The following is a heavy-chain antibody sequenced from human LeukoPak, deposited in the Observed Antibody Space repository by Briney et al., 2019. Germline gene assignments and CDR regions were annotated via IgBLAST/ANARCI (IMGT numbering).Heavy chain of an antibody. CDR2: ISWNSGSI. CDR3: TKRGGAPPPRGFFGL. J-gene: IGHJ4*02. D-gene: IGHD1-26*01. CDR1: GFTFDDYA. Sequence: GGSLRLSCAASGFTFDDYAMHWVRQDPGKGLEWVSGISWNSGSIGYADSVKGRFTISRDNAKNSLYLQMNSLRAEDMALYYCTKRGGAPPPRGFFGLGGQGTPGTVSS. V-gene: IGHV3-9*03.